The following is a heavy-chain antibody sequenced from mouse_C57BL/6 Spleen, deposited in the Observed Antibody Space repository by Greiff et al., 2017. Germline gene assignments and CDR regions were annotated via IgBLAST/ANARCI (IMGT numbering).Heavy chain of an antibody. CDR2: IDPNSGGT. J-gene: IGHJ1*03. D-gene: IGHD1-1*01. CDR1: GYTFTSYW. Sequence: QVQLKQPGAELVKPGASVKLSCKASGYTFTSYWMHWVKQRPGRGLEWIGRIDPNSGGTKYNEKFKSKATLTVDKPSSTAYMQLSSLTSEDSAVYYCAREHGPYAGWYFDVWGTGTTVTVSS. CDR3: AREHGPYAGWYFDV. V-gene: IGHV1-72*01.